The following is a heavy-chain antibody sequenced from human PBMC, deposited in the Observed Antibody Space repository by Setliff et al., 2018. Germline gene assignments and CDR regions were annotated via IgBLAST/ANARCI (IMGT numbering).Heavy chain of an antibody. CDR1: GYTFTSYY. J-gene: IGHJ4*02. V-gene: IGHV1-46*01. Sequence: ASVKVSCKASGYTFTSYYMHWVRQAPGQGLEWMGIINLSAGSARYAQKFQGRVTMTRDTSTSTVYMELSSLRSEDTAVYYCARGQARGSYESDYWGQGTLVTVSS. CDR2: INLSAGSA. CDR3: ARGQARGSYESDY. D-gene: IGHD3-16*01.